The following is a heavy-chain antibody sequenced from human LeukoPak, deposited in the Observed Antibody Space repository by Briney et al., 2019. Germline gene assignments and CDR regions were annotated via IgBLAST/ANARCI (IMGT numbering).Heavy chain of an antibody. CDR1: GYTFTSYG. D-gene: IGHD3-3*01. CDR3: ASGGSPRSYYDFWSGYPYGMDV. V-gene: IGHV1-18*01. J-gene: IGHJ6*02. CDR2: TSAYNGNT. Sequence: GASVKVSCKASGYTFTSYGISWVRQAPGQGLEWMGWTSAYNGNTNYAQKLQGRVTMTTDTSTSTAYMELRSLRSDDTAVYYCASGGSPRSYYDFWSGYPYGMDVWGQGTTVTVSS.